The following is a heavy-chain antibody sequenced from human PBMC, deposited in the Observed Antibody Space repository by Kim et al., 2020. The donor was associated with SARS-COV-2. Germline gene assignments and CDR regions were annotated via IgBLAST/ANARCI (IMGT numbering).Heavy chain of an antibody. CDR3: ARDRGVIGDKYYFDY. CDR1: GYTFTGYY. V-gene: IGHV1-2*04. D-gene: IGHD3-10*01. CDR2: INPNSGGT. Sequence: ASVKVSCKASGYTFTGYYMHWVRQAPGHGLEWMGWINPNSGGTNYAQKFQGWVTMTRDTSISTAYMELSRLRSDDTAVYYCARDRGVIGDKYYFDYWGQGTLVTVSS. J-gene: IGHJ4*02.